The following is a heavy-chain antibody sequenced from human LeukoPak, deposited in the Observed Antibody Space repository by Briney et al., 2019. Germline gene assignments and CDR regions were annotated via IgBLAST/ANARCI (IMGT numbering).Heavy chain of an antibody. D-gene: IGHD3-22*01. Sequence: ASETLSLTCAVYGGSFSGYYWSWIRQPPGEGLEWIGEINHSGSTNYNPSLKSRVTISVDTSKNQFSLKLSSVTAADTAVYYCARTKMIVVVSNWLDPWGQGTLVTVSS. CDR1: GGSFSGYY. CDR3: ARTKMIVVVSNWLDP. CDR2: INHSGST. J-gene: IGHJ5*02. V-gene: IGHV4-34*01.